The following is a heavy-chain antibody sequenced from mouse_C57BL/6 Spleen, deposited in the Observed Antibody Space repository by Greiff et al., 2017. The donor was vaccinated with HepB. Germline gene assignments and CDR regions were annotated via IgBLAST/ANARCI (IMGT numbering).Heavy chain of an antibody. Sequence: VQRVESGPELVKPGASVKISCKASGYAFSSSWMNWVKQRPGKGLEWIGRIYPGDGDTNYNGKFKGKATLTADKSSSTAYMQLSSLTSEDSAVYFCARRITGRYAMDYWGQGTSVTVSS. V-gene: IGHV1-82*01. J-gene: IGHJ4*01. CDR1: GYAFSSSW. CDR3: ARRITGRYAMDY. CDR2: IYPGDGDT. D-gene: IGHD4-1*01.